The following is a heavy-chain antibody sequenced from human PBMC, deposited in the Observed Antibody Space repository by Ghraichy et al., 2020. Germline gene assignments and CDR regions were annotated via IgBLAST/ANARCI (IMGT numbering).Heavy chain of an antibody. J-gene: IGHJ4*02. CDR1: GFTFRHFA. CDR3: AKGYRPVGPTRFDY. CDR2: ISGTGGSA. D-gene: IGHD1-26*01. Sequence: GESLNISCIASGFTFRHFAMNWIRLAPGRGLEWVSTISGTGGSANFADSVKGRFTISRDNSMNTLFLQMNSLRVEDTAIYYCAKGYRPVGPTRFDYWGQGTVVTVSA. V-gene: IGHV3-23*01.